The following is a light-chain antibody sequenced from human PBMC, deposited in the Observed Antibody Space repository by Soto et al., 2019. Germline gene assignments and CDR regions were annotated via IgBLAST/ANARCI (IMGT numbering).Light chain of an antibody. CDR2: GTS. CDR1: QTVTNNY. J-gene: IGKJ3*01. Sequence: EIVLTQSPGTLSLSPGERATLSCRASQTVTNNYLAWYQQKPGQAPRLLIYGTSTRDAGIPDRFSGSGSGTDFTLTISRLEPDDFAVYYCPPHVWPPQFTLGPGTKVDIK. CDR3: PPHVWPPQFT. V-gene: IGKV3-20*01.